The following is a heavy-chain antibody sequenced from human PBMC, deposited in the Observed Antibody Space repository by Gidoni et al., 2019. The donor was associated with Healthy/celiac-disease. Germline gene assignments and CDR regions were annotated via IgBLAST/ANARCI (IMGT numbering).Heavy chain of an antibody. CDR2: IGYDGSNK. D-gene: IGHD7-27*01. CDR3: ARDGTVVSNWGWFDP. J-gene: IGHJ5*02. V-gene: IGHV3-33*01. CDR1: GFPFSSYG. Sequence: QVQLVESGGGVVQPGRSLRLSCAASGFPFSSYGMHWVRQAPGKGLGWVAVIGYDGSNKYYADSVKGRFTISRDNSKNTLYLQMNSLRAEDTAVYYCARDGTVVSNWGWFDPWGQGTLVTVSS.